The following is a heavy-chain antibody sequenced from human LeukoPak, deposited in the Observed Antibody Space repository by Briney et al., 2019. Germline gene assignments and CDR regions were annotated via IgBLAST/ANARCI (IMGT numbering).Heavy chain of an antibody. V-gene: IGHV3-23*01. CDR2: ITVSGDVT. J-gene: IGHJ4*02. Sequence: GGSLRLSCAASGFSISTNAMTWVRQAPGKGLEWVSSITVSGDVTYYADSVKGRFTISRDNSKNILYLQMNSLRAEDTALYYCAMYQIFSGTYCFDYWGQGTLVTVSS. CDR1: GFSISTNA. D-gene: IGHD1-26*01. CDR3: AMYQIFSGTYCFDY.